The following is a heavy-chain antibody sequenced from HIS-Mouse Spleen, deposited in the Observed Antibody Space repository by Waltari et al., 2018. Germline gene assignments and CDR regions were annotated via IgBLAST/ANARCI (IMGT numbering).Heavy chain of an antibody. J-gene: IGHJ3*02. D-gene: IGHD3-3*01. CDR2: LYTRGST. Sequence: QVQLQESGPGLVKPSETLSLTCTVSGGSISSYYWSWIRQPAGKGLEWVGRLYTRGSTNYNPSLKSRVTMSVDTSKNQFSLKLSSVTAADTAVYYCARDFHDFWSGYYGGDKKHDAFDIWGQGTMVTVSS. V-gene: IGHV4-4*07. CDR1: GGSISSYY. CDR3: ARDFHDFWSGYYGGDKKHDAFDI.